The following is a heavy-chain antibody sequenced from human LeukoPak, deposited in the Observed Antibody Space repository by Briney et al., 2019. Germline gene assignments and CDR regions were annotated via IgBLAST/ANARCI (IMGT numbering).Heavy chain of an antibody. CDR2: MYTSGST. D-gene: IGHD6-19*01. J-gene: IGHJ3*02. Sequence: SETLSLTCTVSGGSISSSSYSWGWIRQPAGKGLEWIGRMYTSGSTNYNPSVKSRVTMSVDTSKNQFSLKLSSVTAADTAVYYCAREPYSSGFVRAFDIWGQGTMVTVSS. CDR3: AREPYSSGFVRAFDI. CDR1: GGSISSSSYS. V-gene: IGHV4-61*02.